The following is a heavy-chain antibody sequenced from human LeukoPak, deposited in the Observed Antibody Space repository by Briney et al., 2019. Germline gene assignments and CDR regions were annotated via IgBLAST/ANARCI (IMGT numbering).Heavy chain of an antibody. CDR2: INHSGST. CDR1: GGSFSGYY. V-gene: IGHV4-34*01. J-gene: IGHJ4*02. D-gene: IGHD3-10*01. CDR3: ARGSRYYGSGSYPIKRRCYFDY. Sequence: PSETLSLTCAVYGGSFSGYYWSWIRQPPGKGLEWIGEINHSGSTNYNPSLKSRVTISVDTSKNQFSLKLSSATAADTAVYYCARGSRYYGSGSYPIKRRCYFDYWGQGTLVTVSS.